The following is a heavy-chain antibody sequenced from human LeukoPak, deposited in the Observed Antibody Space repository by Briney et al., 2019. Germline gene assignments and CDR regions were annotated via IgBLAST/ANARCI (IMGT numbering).Heavy chain of an antibody. CDR1: GIAVTVNY. CDR3: AIAQSWDELFDS. V-gene: IGHV3-53*01. CDR2: ISINTDT. J-gene: IGHJ4*02. Sequence: GGSLTLSCAASGIAVTVNYMSWVRQPPGKGLEWVSFISINTDTFYADSVRGRFTISRDSSENTLFLQMNSLRDEDSAVYYCAIAQSWDELFDSWGQGTLVTVSS. D-gene: IGHD1-26*01.